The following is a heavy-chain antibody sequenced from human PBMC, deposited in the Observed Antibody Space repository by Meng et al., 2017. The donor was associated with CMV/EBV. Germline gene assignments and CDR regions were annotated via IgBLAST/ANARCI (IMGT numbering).Heavy chain of an antibody. Sequence: GESLKISCAASGFTFSDYYMSWIRQAPGKGLEWVSYISSSGSTIYYADSVKGRFTISRDNAKNSLYLQMNSLRAEDTAVYYCARTRITIFGVVIIARYGMDVWGQGTTVTVSS. CDR1: GFTFSDYY. CDR3: ARTRITIFGVVIIARYGMDV. CDR2: ISSSGSTI. J-gene: IGHJ6*02. V-gene: IGHV3-11*04. D-gene: IGHD3-3*01.